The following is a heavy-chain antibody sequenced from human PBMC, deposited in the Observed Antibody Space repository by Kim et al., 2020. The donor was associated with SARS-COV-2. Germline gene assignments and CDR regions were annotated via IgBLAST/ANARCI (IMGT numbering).Heavy chain of an antibody. V-gene: IGHV3-48*03. Sequence: IYDADSVKGRFTNDRDTAKNEVYLQRSSLRVEDTAVYYCERDGRVSGLFDYWGHGTLVTVSS. CDR3: ERDGRVSGLFDY. CDR2: I. J-gene: IGHJ4*01. D-gene: IGHD1-26*01.